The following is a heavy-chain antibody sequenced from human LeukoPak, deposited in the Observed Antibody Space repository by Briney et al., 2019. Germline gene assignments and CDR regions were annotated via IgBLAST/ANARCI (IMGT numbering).Heavy chain of an antibody. J-gene: IGHJ5*02. Sequence: GGSLRLSCAASGFTFSDYSMNWVRQAPGKGLEWVSAIIKSGSHIYYADSVKGRLTISRDNANNSLYLQMTGLRAEDTAVYYCARGRGGDNSNWFDPWGPGTLVTVSS. D-gene: IGHD1-20*01. V-gene: IGHV3-21*01. CDR1: GFTFSDYS. CDR2: IIKSGSHI. CDR3: ARGRGGDNSNWFDP.